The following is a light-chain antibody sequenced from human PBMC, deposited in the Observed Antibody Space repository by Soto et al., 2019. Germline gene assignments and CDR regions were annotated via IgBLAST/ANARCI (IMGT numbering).Light chain of an antibody. CDR1: QTVSSSSKNRNY. V-gene: IGKV4-1*01. Sequence: DFVIIQSPGSRPLSLGQRATVNCRPSQTVSSSSKNRNYLAWYQQKPGQAPKLLIYWASTRKSGVPDRFSGSGSGADFTLTISSLQAEDVAVYYCQQYYSYPLTFGGGTKVDIK. CDR3: QQYYSYPLT. CDR2: WAS. J-gene: IGKJ4*01.